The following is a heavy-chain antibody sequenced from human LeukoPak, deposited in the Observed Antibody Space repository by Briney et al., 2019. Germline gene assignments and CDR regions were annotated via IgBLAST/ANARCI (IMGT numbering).Heavy chain of an antibody. CDR1: GYTFSTYW. CDR3: ARRIAAAGTSLGMDV. V-gene: IGHV5-51*01. J-gene: IGHJ6*02. Sequence: GESLKISCKGSGYTFSTYWIAWVRQMPGKGLEWMGVIYPGDSDTRYSPSFQGQVTISADKSISTAYLQWSSLKASDTAMYYCARRIAAAGTSLGMDVWGQGTTVTVSS. D-gene: IGHD6-13*01. CDR2: IYPGDSDT.